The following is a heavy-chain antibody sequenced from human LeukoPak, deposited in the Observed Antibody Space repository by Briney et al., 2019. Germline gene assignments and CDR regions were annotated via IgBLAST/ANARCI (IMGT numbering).Heavy chain of an antibody. CDR3: ALRVGMPRPHTDY. CDR1: GYTFTSYD. CDR2: IIPIFGTA. J-gene: IGHJ4*02. Sequence: GASVKVSCKASGYTFTSYDINWVRQATGQGLEWMGGIIPIFGTANYAQKFQGRVTITADESTSTAYMELSSLRSEDTAVYYCALRVGMPRPHTDYWGQGTLVTAS. V-gene: IGHV1-69*13. D-gene: IGHD2-2*01.